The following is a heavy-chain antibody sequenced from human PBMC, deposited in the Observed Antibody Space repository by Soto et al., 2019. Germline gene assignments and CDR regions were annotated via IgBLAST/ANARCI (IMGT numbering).Heavy chain of an antibody. J-gene: IGHJ4*02. D-gene: IGHD2-21*02. CDR1: GYTFTSYA. Sequence: QVQLVQSGAEEKKPGASVKVSCKASGYTFTSYAMHWVRQAPGQRLEWMGWINAGNGNTKYSQKFQGRVTITSDTTASPAYMVLSSLRSEDTAVYYCARAWVVVTAPDYWGQGTLVTVAS. V-gene: IGHV1-3*05. CDR3: ARAWVVVTAPDY. CDR2: INAGNGNT.